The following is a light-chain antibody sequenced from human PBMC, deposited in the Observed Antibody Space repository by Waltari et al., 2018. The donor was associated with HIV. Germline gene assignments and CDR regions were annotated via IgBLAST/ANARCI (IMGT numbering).Light chain of an antibody. J-gene: IGKJ1*01. CDR3: MQALQTLWT. Sequence: DIVMTQSPLSLPVTPGEPASISRRSSQSLLHSNGYNYLDWYLQKPGQSPQLLIYLGSNRASGVPDRFSGRGAGTDFTLKISRVEAEDVGVYYCMQALQTLWTFGQGTKVEIK. CDR2: LGS. CDR1: QSLLHSNGYNY. V-gene: IGKV2-28*01.